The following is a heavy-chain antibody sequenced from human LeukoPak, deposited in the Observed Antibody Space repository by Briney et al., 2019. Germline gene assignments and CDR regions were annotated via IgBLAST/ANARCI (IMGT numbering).Heavy chain of an antibody. CDR1: GYTLTELS. CDR3: ARTTYYDILIGDITGGYFDP. Sequence: ASVKVSCKVSGYTLTELSMHWVRQAPGKGLEWMGGFDPEDGETIYAQKFQGRVTMTEDTSTDTAYMELSSLRSEDTAVYYCARTTYYDILIGDITGGYFDPWGQGTLVTVSS. J-gene: IGHJ5*02. D-gene: IGHD3-9*01. V-gene: IGHV1-24*01. CDR2: FDPEDGET.